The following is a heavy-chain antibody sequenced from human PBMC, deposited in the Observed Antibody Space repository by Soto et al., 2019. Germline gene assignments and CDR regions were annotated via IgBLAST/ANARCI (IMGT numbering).Heavy chain of an antibody. J-gene: IGHJ4*02. CDR3: ARDRLEWLAASYFDY. Sequence: SETLSLTCTVSGGSISSYYWSWIRQPPGKGLEWIGYIYYSGRTNYNPSLKSRVTISVDTSKNQFSLKLSSVTAADTAVYYCARDRLEWLAASYFDYWGQGTLVTVYS. CDR2: IYYSGRT. CDR1: GGSISSYY. D-gene: IGHD3-3*01. V-gene: IGHV4-59*01.